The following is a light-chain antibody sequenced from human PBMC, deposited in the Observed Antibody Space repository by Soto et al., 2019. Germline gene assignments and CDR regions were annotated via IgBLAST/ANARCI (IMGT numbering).Light chain of an antibody. V-gene: IGKV3-15*01. CDR1: QSVSIN. CDR3: PQYHNWSRT. CDR2: RAS. Sequence: EIVMTQSPATLSVSPGERATLSCRASQSVSINIAWYQQKPGQAPRLLIYRASTRATGVPASFSGSGSGTEITLPISSLQSEDFSVLYCPQYHNWSRTFGQGTKV. J-gene: IGKJ1*01.